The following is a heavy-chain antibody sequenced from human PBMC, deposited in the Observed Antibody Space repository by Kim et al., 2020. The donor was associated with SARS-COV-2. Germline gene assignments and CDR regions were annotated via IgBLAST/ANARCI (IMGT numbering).Heavy chain of an antibody. CDR3: VNYWRL. CDR2: INPDGTYT. CDR1: RFTFSSDW. J-gene: IGHJ4*02. Sequence: GGSLRLSCAASRFTFSSDWMYWVRQAPGKGLAWVSGINPDGTYTHYADSVRGRFTISRDDAKNTLDLQMNSLRVEDTAVYYCVNYWRLWGQGTLVTVSS. V-gene: IGHV3-74*01. D-gene: IGHD2-21*01.